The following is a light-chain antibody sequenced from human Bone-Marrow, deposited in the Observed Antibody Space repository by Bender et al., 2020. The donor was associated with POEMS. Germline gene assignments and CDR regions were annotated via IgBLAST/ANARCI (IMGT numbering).Light chain of an antibody. Sequence: SFEVTQPHSVSVSPGQTAIITCFGDKLGDKYVCWYQQKPGQSPVLVISQDSQRPSGIPERFSGSNSGNTATLTISGTQAEDEADYYCCSDAGVYRLFGGGTKLTVL. V-gene: IGLV3-1*01. J-gene: IGLJ2*01. CDR3: CSDAGVYRL. CDR2: QDS. CDR1: KLGDKY.